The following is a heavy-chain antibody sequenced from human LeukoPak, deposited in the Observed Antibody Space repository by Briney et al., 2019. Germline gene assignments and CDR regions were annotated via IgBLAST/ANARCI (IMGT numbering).Heavy chain of an antibody. CDR3: AKCGNSGCHLIDY. CDR1: GFTFSNYG. J-gene: IGHJ4*02. D-gene: IGHD5-12*01. V-gene: IGHV3-30*18. CDR2: ISYDGSDT. Sequence: GGSLRLSCAASGFTFSNYGIHWVRQAPGKGLEWVAFISYDGSDTYYVDSVKGRFTISRDNSKSTLYLQMDSLRAEDTAVYYCAKCGNSGCHLIDYWGQGTLVTVSS.